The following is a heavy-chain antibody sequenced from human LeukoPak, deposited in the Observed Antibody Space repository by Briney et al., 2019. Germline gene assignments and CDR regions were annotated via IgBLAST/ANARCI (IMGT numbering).Heavy chain of an antibody. V-gene: IGHV1-46*01. CDR3: ARDNSVGDNAWWFDP. CDR2: INPTGGST. Sequence: ASVKVSCKASGYTFTSYYMHWVRQAPGQGLEWMGLINPTGGSTSYAHKFQGRVTMTRDMSTSTDYMELSSLRSEDTAIYYCARDNSVGDNAWWFDPWGQGTLVTVSS. CDR1: GYTFTSYY. J-gene: IGHJ5*02. D-gene: IGHD1-26*01.